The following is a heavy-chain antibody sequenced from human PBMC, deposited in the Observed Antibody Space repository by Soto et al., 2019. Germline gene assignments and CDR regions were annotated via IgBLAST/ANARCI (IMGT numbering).Heavy chain of an antibody. CDR3: ARDSSMRSSSYYFHFDY. D-gene: IGHD3-22*01. Sequence: GGSLRLSCSASGFTFSSYAMHWVRQAPGKGLEYVAAISSNGGSTYYADSVKGRFTVSRDNSKNTLYLQMNSLRDEDTAVYYCARDSSMRSSSYYFHFDYWGQGALVTVSS. J-gene: IGHJ4*02. CDR1: GFTFSSYA. V-gene: IGHV3-64*04. CDR2: ISSNGGST.